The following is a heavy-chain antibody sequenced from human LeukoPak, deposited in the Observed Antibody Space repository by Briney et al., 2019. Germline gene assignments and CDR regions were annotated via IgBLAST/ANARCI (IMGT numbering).Heavy chain of an antibody. CDR1: GGSISSYY. CDR2: IYYSGSA. J-gene: IGHJ3*02. D-gene: IGHD2-21*02. CDR3: ARREYCGGDCYSSAFDI. V-gene: IGHV4-59*08. Sequence: PSETLSLTCTVSGGSISSYYWSWIRQPPGKGLEWIGYIYYSGSANYNPSLKSRVTISVDTSKNQFSLKLSSVTAADTAVYYCARREYCGGDCYSSAFDIWGQGTMVTVSS.